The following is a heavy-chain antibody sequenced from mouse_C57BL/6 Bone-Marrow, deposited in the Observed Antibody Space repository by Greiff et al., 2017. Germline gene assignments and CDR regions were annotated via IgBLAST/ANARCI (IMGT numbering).Heavy chain of an antibody. D-gene: IGHD2-2*01. CDR1: GFTFTDYY. J-gene: IGHJ1*03. V-gene: IGHV7-3*01. CDR2: IRNKANGYTT. Sequence: EVKLMESGGGLVQPGGSLSLSCAASGFTFTDYYMSWVRQPPGKALEWLGFIRNKANGYTTEYSASVKGRFTISRDNSQSILYLQMNALRAEDSATYYCARYEGGYYGYFDVWGTGTTVTVSS. CDR3: ARYEGGYYGYFDV.